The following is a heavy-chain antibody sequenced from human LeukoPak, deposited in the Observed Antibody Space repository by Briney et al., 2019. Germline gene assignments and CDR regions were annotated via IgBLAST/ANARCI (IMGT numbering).Heavy chain of an antibody. CDR1: GYTFSTYG. J-gene: IGHJ3*02. V-gene: IGHV1-69*06. Sequence: SVKVSCKTSGYTFSTYGINWVRQAPGQGLEWMGGIIPIFGTANYAQKFQGRVTITADKSTSTAYMELSSLRSEDTAVYYCASLGTSSSSAFDIWGQGTMVTVSS. CDR2: IIPIFGTA. D-gene: IGHD6-6*01. CDR3: ASLGTSSSSAFDI.